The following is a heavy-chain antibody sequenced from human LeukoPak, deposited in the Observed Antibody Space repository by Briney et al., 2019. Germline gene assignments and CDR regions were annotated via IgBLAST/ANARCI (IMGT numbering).Heavy chain of an antibody. CDR2: ISTSGSPI. J-gene: IGHJ4*02. Sequence: PGGSLRLTCAASGFTFSSYEMNWVRQAPGKGLEWVSYISTSGSPIYYGNSVKRRFTISRDNAKNSLYLQMNSLRAEDTALYYCASRGFYDTSGYLFDHCGQGTLVTVSS. CDR3: ASRGFYDTSGYLFDH. D-gene: IGHD3-22*01. V-gene: IGHV3-48*03. CDR1: GFTFSSYE.